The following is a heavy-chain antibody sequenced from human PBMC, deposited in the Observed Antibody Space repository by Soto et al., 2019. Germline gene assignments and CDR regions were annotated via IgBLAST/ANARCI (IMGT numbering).Heavy chain of an antibody. V-gene: IGHV4-59*08. J-gene: IGHJ6*02. Sequence: QVQLQESGPGLVKPSETLSLYCTVSGGSISSYYWCWFRQSPGKRMEWIGYVQHSWGSSYNPSLQSRVAISLDTSKSQFSLKVTTVTATDTAVYYCARQGFGPLHGLVDVWGQGTTVTVSS. D-gene: IGHD3-10*01. CDR1: GGSISSYY. CDR3: ARQGFGPLHGLVDV. CDR2: VQHSWGS.